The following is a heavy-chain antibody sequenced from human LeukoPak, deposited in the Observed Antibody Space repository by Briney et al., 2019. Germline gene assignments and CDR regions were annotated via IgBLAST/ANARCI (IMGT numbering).Heavy chain of an antibody. V-gene: IGHV3-30*02. J-gene: IGHJ4*02. D-gene: IGHD3-16*01. CDR3: ARDEGGY. CDR1: GFSFSGYG. CDR2: IRYDGSNE. Sequence: GGSLRLSCAASGFSFSGYGMHWVRQAPGKGLEWVAFIRYDGSNEYYADSVKGRFTISRDKSKNTLSLQMNGLRAEDTAVYYCARDEGGYWGQGTLVTVSS.